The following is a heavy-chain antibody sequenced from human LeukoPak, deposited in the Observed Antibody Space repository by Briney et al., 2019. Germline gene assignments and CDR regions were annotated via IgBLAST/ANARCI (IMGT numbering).Heavy chain of an antibody. CDR3: AKAVRNSSSWYDY. CDR2: IRNDGSNK. D-gene: IGHD6-13*01. CDR1: GFTFSSYS. V-gene: IGHV3-30*02. Sequence: PGGSLRLSCAASGFTFSSYSMNWVRQAPGKGLEWVAFIRNDGSNKYYAVSVKGRFTISRDNSKNTLYLQINSLRDEDTAVYYCAKAVRNSSSWYDYWGQGTLVTVSS. J-gene: IGHJ4*02.